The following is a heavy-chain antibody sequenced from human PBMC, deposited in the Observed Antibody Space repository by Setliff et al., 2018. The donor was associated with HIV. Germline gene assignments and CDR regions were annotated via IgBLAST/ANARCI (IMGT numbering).Heavy chain of an antibody. CDR1: GFNFLAHW. D-gene: IGHD3-10*01. Sequence: HGESLTISCQCSGFNFLAHWIGWVRQVPEKGLEWMGIVYPGDSDTRYNPSFEGQVTVSADKTITTAYLQLTSLKASDTAMYFCARLPYYVSGGVFDHWGKGTLVTVSS. CDR3: ARLPYYVSGGVFDH. V-gene: IGHV5-51*01. J-gene: IGHJ4*02. CDR2: VYPGDSDT.